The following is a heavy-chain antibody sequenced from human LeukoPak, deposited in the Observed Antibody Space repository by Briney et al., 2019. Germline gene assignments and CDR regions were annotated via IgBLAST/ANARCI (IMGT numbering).Heavy chain of an antibody. CDR3: ARDIVSSGYYYYYGMDV. CDR2: IIPIFGTA. J-gene: IGHJ6*02. D-gene: IGHD3-22*01. CDR1: GGTFSSYA. V-gene: IGHV1-69*13. Sequence: SVKVSCKASGGTFSSYAISWVRQAPGQGLEWMGGIIPIFGTANYAQKFQGRVTITADESTSTAYMELSGLRSEDTAVYYCARDIVSSGYYYYYGMDVWGQGTTVTVSS.